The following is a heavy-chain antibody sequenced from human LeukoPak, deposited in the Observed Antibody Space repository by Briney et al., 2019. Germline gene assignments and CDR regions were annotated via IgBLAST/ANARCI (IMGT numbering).Heavy chain of an antibody. D-gene: IGHD6-19*01. Sequence: KSSETLSLTCTVSGGSISSSSYYWGWIRQPPGKGLEWIGSIYYSGSTNYNPSLKSRVTISVDTSKNQFSLKLSSVTAADTAVYYCARVYSSGWSYFDYWGQGTLVTVSS. V-gene: IGHV4-39*07. CDR2: IYYSGST. CDR3: ARVYSSGWSYFDY. J-gene: IGHJ4*02. CDR1: GGSISSSSYY.